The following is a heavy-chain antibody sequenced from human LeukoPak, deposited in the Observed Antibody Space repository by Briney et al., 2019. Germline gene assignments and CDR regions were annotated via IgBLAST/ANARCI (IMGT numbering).Heavy chain of an antibody. J-gene: IGHJ4*02. Sequence: GASVKVSCKASGSTFTGYYMHWVRQAPGQGLEWMGWINPNSGGTNYAQKFQGRVTMTRDTSISTAYMELSRLRSDDTAVYYCARGRVINDFWSGYYSDYWGQGTLVTVSS. D-gene: IGHD3-3*01. V-gene: IGHV1-2*02. CDR2: INPNSGGT. CDR1: GSTFTGYY. CDR3: ARGRVINDFWSGYYSDY.